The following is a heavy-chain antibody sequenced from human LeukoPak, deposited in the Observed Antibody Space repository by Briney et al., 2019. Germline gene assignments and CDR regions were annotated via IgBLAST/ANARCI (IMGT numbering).Heavy chain of an antibody. Sequence: GASVTVSCKASGGTFSSYAISGVRQAPGQGLEWMGGIIPIFGTANYAQRFRGRVAITTDKATSTHYLDMNSLSAEDTAVYYCAGARYSACVRADGLFDYWGQGTLVTASS. CDR2: IIPIFGTA. D-gene: IGHD4-11*01. J-gene: IGHJ4*02. CDR3: AGARYSACVRADGLFDY. CDR1: GGTFSSYA. V-gene: IGHV1-69*05.